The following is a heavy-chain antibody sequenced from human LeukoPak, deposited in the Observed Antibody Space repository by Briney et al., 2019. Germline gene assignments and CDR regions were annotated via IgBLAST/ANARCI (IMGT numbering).Heavy chain of an antibody. J-gene: IGHJ5*02. V-gene: IGHV4-59*01. Sequence: PSETLSLTCTVSGGSISSYYWSWIRQPPGKGLEWIGYIYYSGSTNYNPSLKSRVTISVDTSKNQFSLKLSSMTAADTAVYYCARGREGSSWYGDNWFDPWGQGTLVTVSS. CDR3: ARGREGSSWYGDNWFDP. CDR1: GGSISSYY. CDR2: IYYSGST. D-gene: IGHD6-13*01.